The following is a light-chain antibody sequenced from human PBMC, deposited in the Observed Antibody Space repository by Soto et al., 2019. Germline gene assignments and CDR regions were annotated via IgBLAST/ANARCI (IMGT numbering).Light chain of an antibody. CDR3: SSYAGSSTHYV. J-gene: IGLJ1*01. V-gene: IGLV2-14*01. CDR1: SSDVGGYNY. CDR2: EVS. Sequence: QSALTQPASVSGSPGQSITISCTGTSSDVGGYNYVSWYQHHPGKAPKPMIYEVSNRSSGFSSRFSGSKSGNTASLTISGLQAEDEADYYCSSYAGSSTHYVFGTGTKLTVL.